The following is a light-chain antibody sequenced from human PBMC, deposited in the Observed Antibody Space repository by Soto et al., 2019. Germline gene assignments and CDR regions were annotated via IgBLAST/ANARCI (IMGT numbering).Light chain of an antibody. J-gene: IGKJ4*01. Sequence: DIQMTQSPSSLSASVGDRVTITCRASQSISSYLNWYQQKPGKAPKLLIYAASSLQSGVPSRFSGSGSRTDYTHTISSLQPEDFATYYCRQSYSTLTFGGGTKVEIK. V-gene: IGKV1-39*01. CDR2: AAS. CDR3: RQSYSTLT. CDR1: QSISSY.